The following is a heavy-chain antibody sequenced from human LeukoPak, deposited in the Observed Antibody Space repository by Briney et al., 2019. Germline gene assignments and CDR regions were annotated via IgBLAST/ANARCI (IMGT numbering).Heavy chain of an antibody. CDR3: ARGTWIRRRGEAAGPGDYFDY. J-gene: IGHJ4*02. V-gene: IGHV1-69*05. CDR1: GGTFSSYA. Sequence: GASVKVSCKASGGTFSSYAISWVRQAPGQGLEWMGGIIPIFGTANYAQKFQGRVTITTDESTSTAYMELSSLRSEDTAVYYCARGTWIRRRGEAAGPGDYFDYWGQEPLVTVSS. D-gene: IGHD6-13*01. CDR2: IIPIFGTA.